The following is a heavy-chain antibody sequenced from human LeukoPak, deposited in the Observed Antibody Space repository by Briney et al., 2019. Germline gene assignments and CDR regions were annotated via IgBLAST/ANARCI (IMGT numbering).Heavy chain of an antibody. Sequence: SETLSLTCAVYGGSFSGYYWSWIRQPPGKGLEWIGEINHSGSTNYNPSLKSRVTISVDTSKNQFSLKLSSVTAADTAVYYCARAYCDYVWGSYRSFDYWGQGTLVTVSS. D-gene: IGHD3-16*02. V-gene: IGHV4-34*01. CDR3: ARAYCDYVWGSYRSFDY. CDR2: INHSGST. J-gene: IGHJ4*02. CDR1: GGSFSGYY.